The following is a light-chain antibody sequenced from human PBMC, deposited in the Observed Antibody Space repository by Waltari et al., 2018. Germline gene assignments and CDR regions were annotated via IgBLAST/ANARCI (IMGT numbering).Light chain of an antibody. V-gene: IGLV2-23*01. CDR1: SSDVGGYNL. Sequence: QSALTQPASVSGSPGQSITISCTGTSSDVGGYNLVSWYQQQPGKDPKLLIYEGTKRPSGVSNHFSGSKSGNTSSLTISVLQAEDEADYYCCSYGGSTNYVFGTGTTVTVL. J-gene: IGLJ1*01. CDR2: EGT. CDR3: CSYGGSTNYV.